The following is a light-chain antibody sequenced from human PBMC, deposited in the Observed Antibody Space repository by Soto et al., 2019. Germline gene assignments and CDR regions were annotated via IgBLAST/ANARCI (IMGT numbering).Light chain of an antibody. CDR2: NT. CDR3: QSYDSSLSGSV. Sequence: QSVLTQPPSVSGAPGQRVTISCTGSGSNIGANYGVHWYQQLPGTAPKLLISNTNRPSGVPDRFSGSKSGTSASLAITGLQAEDEADYSCQSYDSSLSGSVFGGGTKLTVL. CDR1: GSNIGANYG. V-gene: IGLV1-40*01. J-gene: IGLJ2*01.